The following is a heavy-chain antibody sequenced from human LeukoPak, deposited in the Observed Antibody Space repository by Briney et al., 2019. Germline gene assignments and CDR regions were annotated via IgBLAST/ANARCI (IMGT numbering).Heavy chain of an antibody. V-gene: IGHV1-69*04. Sequence: RASVKVSCKASGGTFISYAISWVRQAPGQGLEWMGRIIPILGIANYAQKFQGRVTITADKSTSTAYMELSSLRSEDTAVYYCARGYYGSGTYIYYYYGMDVWGQGTTVTVSS. D-gene: IGHD3-10*01. CDR3: ARGYYGSGTYIYYYYGMDV. CDR2: IIPILGIA. CDR1: GGTFISYA. J-gene: IGHJ6*02.